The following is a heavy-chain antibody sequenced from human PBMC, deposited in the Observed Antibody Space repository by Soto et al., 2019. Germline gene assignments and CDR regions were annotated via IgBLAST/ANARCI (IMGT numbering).Heavy chain of an antibody. V-gene: IGHV1-69*02. CDR3: AGFTMVRGKGFDY. Sequence: QVQLVQSGAEVKKPGSSVKVSCKASGGTFSSYPISWVRQAPGQGLEWMGRIIPILGIANYAQKFQGRVTITADKSTSTAYMELSSLRSEDTAVYYCAGFTMVRGKGFDYWGQGTLVTVSS. CDR1: GGTFSSYP. CDR2: IIPILGIA. J-gene: IGHJ4*02. D-gene: IGHD3-10*01.